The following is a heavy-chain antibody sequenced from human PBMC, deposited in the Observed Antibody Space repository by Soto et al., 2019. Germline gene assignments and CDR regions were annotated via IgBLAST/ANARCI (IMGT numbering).Heavy chain of an antibody. J-gene: IGHJ4*02. V-gene: IGHV3-9*01. CDR3: AKGVATALPALDY. CDR2: VSWNSGAK. D-gene: IGHD2-21*02. CDR1: GFSYYDFV. Sequence: GGSLRLSCVASGFSYYDFVMNCVRQRPGKGLEWVSSVSWNSGAKLYAESVKGRFAISRDSAKRSVYLQMNSLRPDDTAFYSCAKGVATALPALDYWGQGTLVTVYS.